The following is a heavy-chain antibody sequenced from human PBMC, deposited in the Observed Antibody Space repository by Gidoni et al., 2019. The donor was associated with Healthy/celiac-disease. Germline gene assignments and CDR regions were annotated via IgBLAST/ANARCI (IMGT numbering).Heavy chain of an antibody. V-gene: IGHV1-46*01. CDR2: INHIGGST. Sequence: QVQLVQSGAEVKKPGASVKVSCQASGYTFTSYYMHWVRQAPGQGLEWMGIINHIGGSTSYAQKFQGRVTMTRDTSTGTVYMELSSLRSEDTAVYYCARDLYCGGDCRDYWGQGTLVTVSS. D-gene: IGHD2-21*02. CDR3: ARDLYCGGDCRDY. CDR1: GYTFTSYY. J-gene: IGHJ4*02.